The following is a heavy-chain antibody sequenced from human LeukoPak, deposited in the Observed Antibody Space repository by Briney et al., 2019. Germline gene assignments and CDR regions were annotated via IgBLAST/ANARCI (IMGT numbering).Heavy chain of an antibody. J-gene: IGHJ6*03. Sequence: GGSLRLSCAASEFSVGSNYMTWVRQAPGKGLEWVSLIYSGGSTYYADSVKGRFTISRDNSKNTLYLQMNSLRAEDTAVYYCTRQGRDYYGSQNYYYYYMDVWGKGTTVTISS. V-gene: IGHV3-66*04. CDR1: EFSVGSNY. CDR2: IYSGGST. D-gene: IGHD3-10*01. CDR3: TRQGRDYYGSQNYYYYYMDV.